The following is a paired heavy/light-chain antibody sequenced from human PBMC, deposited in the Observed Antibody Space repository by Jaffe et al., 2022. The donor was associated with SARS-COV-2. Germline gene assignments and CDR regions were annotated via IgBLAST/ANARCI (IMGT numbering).Heavy chain of an antibody. CDR3: ARVLSGSDEPPSDY. CDR2: ISTSGSYT. J-gene: IGHJ4*02. V-gene: IGHV3-11*06. Sequence: QVQLVESGGGLVKPGGSLRLSCTTSGFTFSDYYMNWIRQAPGKGLEWVSYISTSGSYTKYTDSVKGRFTISRDNAKTSLYLQMNGLRAEDTAVYYCARVLSGSDEPPSDYWGQGTLVTVSS. CDR1: GFTFSDYY. D-gene: IGHD3-16*01.
Light chain of an antibody. V-gene: IGLV3-21*01. CDR3: QVWDSSRDHRGV. CDR2: YDS. CDR1: NFGTKS. Sequence: SYVLAQPPSVSVAPGETARIACGGNNFGTKSVHWYQQKPGQAPVLVIYYDSDRPSGIPERFSGSKSGNTATLTISRVEAGDEADYYCQVWDSSRDHRGVFGTGTKVTVL. J-gene: IGLJ1*01.